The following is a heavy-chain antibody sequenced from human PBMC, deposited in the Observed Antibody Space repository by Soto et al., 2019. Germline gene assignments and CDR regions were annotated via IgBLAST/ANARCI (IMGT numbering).Heavy chain of an antibody. V-gene: IGHV4-38-2*02. D-gene: IGHD2-21*02. J-gene: IGHJ4*02. Sequence: SETLSLACTVSGYSISTGYYWAWVRPSPRKGLGWFESVYRSGAAYYSPALKRRVTISVDTSEKQFSLRLNSVSAADTAIYYCVRGDSVVVTARFDSWGQGPMVDVSS. CDR2: VYRSGAA. CDR1: GYSISTGYY. CDR3: VRGDSVVVTARFDS.